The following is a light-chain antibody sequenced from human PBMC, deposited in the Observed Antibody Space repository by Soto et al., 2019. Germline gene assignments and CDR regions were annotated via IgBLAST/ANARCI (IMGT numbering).Light chain of an antibody. CDR3: QQYNSYSS. CDR1: QSISSW. V-gene: IGKV1-5*03. J-gene: IGKJ1*01. CDR2: KAS. Sequence: DIQMTQSPSTLSASVGDRVTITCRASQSISSWLAWYLQRPGKAPKLLIYKASSLESGVPSRFSGSGSGTEFTLTISSLQPEDFATYYCQQYNSYSSFGQGTKVEIK.